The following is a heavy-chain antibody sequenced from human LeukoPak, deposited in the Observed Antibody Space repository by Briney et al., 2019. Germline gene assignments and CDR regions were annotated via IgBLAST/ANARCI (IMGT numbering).Heavy chain of an antibody. CDR2: INHSGST. Sequence: SETLSLTCTVSGGSISSYYWSWIRQPPGKGLEWIGEINHSGSTNYNPSLKSRVTISVDTSKNQFSLKLGSVTAADTAVYYCANPGGAGAFDIWGQGTMVTVSS. D-gene: IGHD1-14*01. CDR1: GGSISSYY. J-gene: IGHJ3*02. V-gene: IGHV4-34*01. CDR3: ANPGGAGAFDI.